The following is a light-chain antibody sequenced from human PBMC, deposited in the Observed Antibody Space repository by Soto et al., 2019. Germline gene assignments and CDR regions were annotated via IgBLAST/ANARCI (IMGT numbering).Light chain of an antibody. Sequence: DIVMTQSPDSLAVSLGERATINCKSSQSVLYSSNNKNYLAWYQQTPGQPPKLLIYWASTRESGAPDRFSGSGSGTDFTLTISSLQAEDVAVYYCQQYYTTPLTFGGGTKVDIK. V-gene: IGKV4-1*01. J-gene: IGKJ4*01. CDR3: QQYYTTPLT. CDR1: QSVLYSSNNKNY. CDR2: WAS.